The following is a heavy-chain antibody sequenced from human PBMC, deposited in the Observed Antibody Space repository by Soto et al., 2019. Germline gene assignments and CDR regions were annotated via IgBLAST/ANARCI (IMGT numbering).Heavy chain of an antibody. V-gene: IGHV1-69*01. D-gene: IGHD6-19*01. CDR2: IIPTLGTP. Sequence: QVQLVQSGAEVKKPGSSVNVSCKASGGIFSNFAFNWMRQAPGQGLEWMGGIIPTLGTPHYAQKFLGRVTITADESTRTVYMEMSSLTVEDTAVYYCARVGLGAYDYRGQGTLVIVSS. J-gene: IGHJ4*02. CDR1: GGIFSNFA. CDR3: ARVGLGAYDY.